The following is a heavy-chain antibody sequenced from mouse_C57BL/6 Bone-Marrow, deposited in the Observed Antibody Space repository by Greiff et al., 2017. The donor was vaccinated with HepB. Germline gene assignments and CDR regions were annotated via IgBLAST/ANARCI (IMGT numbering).Heavy chain of an antibody. CDR3: AGDHLYYGSSYGGYAMDY. CDR2: ITHSGET. V-gene: IGHV12-3*01. Sequence: VQLVESGPGLVKPSQSLFLTCSITGFPITSGYYWIWIRQSPGKPLEWMGYITHSGETFYNPSLQSPISITRETSKNQFFLQLNSVTTEDTAMYYCAGDHLYYGSSYGGYAMDYWGQGTSVTVSS. D-gene: IGHD1-1*01. J-gene: IGHJ4*01. CDR1: GFPITSGYY.